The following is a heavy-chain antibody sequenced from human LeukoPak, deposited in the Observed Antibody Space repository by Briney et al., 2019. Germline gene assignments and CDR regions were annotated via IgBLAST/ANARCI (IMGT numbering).Heavy chain of an antibody. J-gene: IGHJ4*02. CDR2: INTNTGNP. D-gene: IGHD3-22*01. Sequence: ASVKVSCKASGYTFTSYAMNWVRQAPGQGLEWMGWINTNTGNPTYAQGFTGRFVFSLDTSVSTAYLQISSLKAEDTAVYYCARSPREPYDSSGYFDYWGQGTLVTVSS. V-gene: IGHV7-4-1*02. CDR1: GYTFTSYA. CDR3: ARSPREPYDSSGYFDY.